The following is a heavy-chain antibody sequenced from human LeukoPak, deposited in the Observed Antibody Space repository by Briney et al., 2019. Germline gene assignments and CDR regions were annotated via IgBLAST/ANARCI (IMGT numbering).Heavy chain of an antibody. CDR1: GYIFTSYW. V-gene: IGHV5-51*01. CDR2: IYPGDSDT. J-gene: IGHJ4*02. Sequence: GESLKISCKGSGYIFTSYWIGWVRQMPGKGLEWMGIIYPGDSDTRYRPSFQGQVTISADKSINTAYLQWSSLKASDTAMYYCARRADYYHSSGYFPYYFDYWGQGTLVTVSS. D-gene: IGHD3-22*01. CDR3: ARRADYYHSSGYFPYYFDY.